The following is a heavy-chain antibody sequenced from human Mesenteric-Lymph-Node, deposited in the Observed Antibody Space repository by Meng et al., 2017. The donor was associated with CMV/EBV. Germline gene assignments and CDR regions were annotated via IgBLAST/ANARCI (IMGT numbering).Heavy chain of an antibody. V-gene: IGHV3-30-3*01. CDR1: GFTFSSHA. D-gene: IGHD3-3*01. Sequence: LSLTCAASGFTFSSHAMHWVRQAPGKGLEWVAVISYDGSNKYYADSVKGRFTISRDNSKNTLYLQMNSLRAEDTAVYYCARSPYTYDFWSGYPGYYYYGMDVWGQGTTVTVSS. J-gene: IGHJ6*02. CDR3: ARSPYTYDFWSGYPGYYYYGMDV. CDR2: ISYDGSNK.